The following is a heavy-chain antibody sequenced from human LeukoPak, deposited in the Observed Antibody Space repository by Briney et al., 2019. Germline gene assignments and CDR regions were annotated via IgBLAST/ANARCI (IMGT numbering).Heavy chain of an antibody. D-gene: IGHD2-15*01. V-gene: IGHV3-23*01. CDR3: AKGVRPVLAATYFDY. J-gene: IGHJ4*02. CDR1: GFTFRSYG. CDR2: ISGSGTTT. Sequence: PGGSLSLSCAASGFTFRSYGMSWVRQAPGKGLEWVSVISGSGTTTDYADSVKGRFTISRDNSKNTLYLQMNSLRAEDTAVYYCAKGVRPVLAATYFDYWGQGTLVTVS.